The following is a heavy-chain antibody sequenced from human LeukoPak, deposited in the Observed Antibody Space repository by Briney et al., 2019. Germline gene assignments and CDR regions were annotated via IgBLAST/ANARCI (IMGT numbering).Heavy chain of an antibody. D-gene: IGHD3-22*01. V-gene: IGHV4-4*07. J-gene: IGHJ4*02. CDR1: GGSITSYY. CDR2: IYASGIT. CDR3: ARERSSGYPFSFEH. Sequence: KSSETLSLTCTVSGGSITSYYWSWIRQPAGKGLEWLGRIYASGITNYNPSLKSRVTMSVDTSKTQFSLKLTFVTAADTAVYYCARERSSGYPFSFEHWGQGSLVTVSS.